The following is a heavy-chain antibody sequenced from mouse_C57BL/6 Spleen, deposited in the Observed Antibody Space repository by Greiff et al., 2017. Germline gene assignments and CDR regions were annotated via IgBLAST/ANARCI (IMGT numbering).Heavy chain of an antibody. CDR1: GYTFTSYG. D-gene: IGHD1-1*01. J-gene: IGHJ1*03. Sequence: VQLQQSGAELARPGASVKLSCKASGYTFTSYGISWVKQRTGQGLEWIGEIYPRSGNTYYNEKFKGKATLTADKSSSTAYMELRSLTSEDSAVYFCASSYYYGSSYDWYFDVWGTGTTVTVSS. CDR2: IYPRSGNT. CDR3: ASSYYYGSSYDWYFDV. V-gene: IGHV1-81*01.